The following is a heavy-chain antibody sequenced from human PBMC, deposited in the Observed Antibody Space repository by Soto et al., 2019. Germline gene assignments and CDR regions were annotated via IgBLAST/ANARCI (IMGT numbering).Heavy chain of an antibody. J-gene: IGHJ4*02. Sequence: PSEILSLTCTVSGGSVSSSSYYWGWVRQPPGKGLEWIGSVYYSGSTYYNPSLESRVTISVDKSKNQFSLKLMSLSAADTAVYYCARLEGMATISYYFDYWGQGALVNVSS. V-gene: IGHV4-39*01. CDR1: GGSVSSSSYY. D-gene: IGHD2-8*01. CDR2: VYYSGST. CDR3: ARLEGMATISYYFDY.